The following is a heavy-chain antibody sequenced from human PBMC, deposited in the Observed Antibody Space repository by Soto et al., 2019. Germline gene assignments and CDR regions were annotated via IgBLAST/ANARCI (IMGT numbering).Heavy chain of an antibody. Sequence: SETLSLTCTVSGGSISSYYWSWIRQPPGKGLEWIAYMFHTGRTNYNPSLKSRVTISVDTSTNQFFMKMTFVTAADTAVHYCARRYSSGWYGVDYWGQGTLVTVSS. CDR2: MFHTGRT. J-gene: IGHJ4*02. CDR3: ARRYSSGWYGVDY. CDR1: GGSISSYY. D-gene: IGHD6-19*01. V-gene: IGHV4-59*08.